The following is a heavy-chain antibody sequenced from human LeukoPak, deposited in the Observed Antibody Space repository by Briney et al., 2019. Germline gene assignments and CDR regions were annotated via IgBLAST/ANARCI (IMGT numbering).Heavy chain of an antibody. CDR2: INPNSGGT. J-gene: IGHJ4*02. CDR1: VYTFTGYY. CDR3: ARAQTDYGGNSGALRY. D-gene: IGHD4-23*01. Sequence: ASVKVSCKASVYTFTGYYMHWVRQAPGQGLEWMGRINPNSGGTNYAQKFQGRVTMTRDTSISTAYMELSRLRSDDTAVYYCARAQTDYGGNSGALRYWGQGTLVTVSS. V-gene: IGHV1-2*06.